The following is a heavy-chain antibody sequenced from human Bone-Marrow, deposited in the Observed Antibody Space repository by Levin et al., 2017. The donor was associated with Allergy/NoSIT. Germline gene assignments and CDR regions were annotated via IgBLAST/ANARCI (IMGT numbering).Heavy chain of an antibody. CDR3: ARAGDSSGWYYFDY. CDR2: ISSSSNYI. J-gene: IGHJ4*02. V-gene: IGHV3-21*01. D-gene: IGHD6-19*01. Sequence: PGGSLRLSCAASGFTFSSYAMNWVRQAPGKGLEWVSSISSSSNYIYYADSVKGRFTISRDNAENSLYLQMNSLRAEDTAIYYCARAGDSSGWYYFDYWGQGSLVTVSS. CDR1: GFTFSSYA.